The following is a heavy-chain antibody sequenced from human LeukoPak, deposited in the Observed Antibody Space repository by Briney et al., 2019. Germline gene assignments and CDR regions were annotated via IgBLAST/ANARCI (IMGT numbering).Heavy chain of an antibody. D-gene: IGHD2-15*01. CDR1: GFTFSSYA. J-gene: IGHJ4*02. Sequence: GGSLRLSCAASGFTFSSYAMSWVRQAPGKGLEWVSAISGSGGSTYYADSVKGRFTISRDNSKNTLYLQMNSLRAEDTAVYYCAKDGVPDIVVVVAATRFDYWGQGTLVTVSS. CDR3: AKDGVPDIVVVVAATRFDY. CDR2: ISGSGGST. V-gene: IGHV3-23*01.